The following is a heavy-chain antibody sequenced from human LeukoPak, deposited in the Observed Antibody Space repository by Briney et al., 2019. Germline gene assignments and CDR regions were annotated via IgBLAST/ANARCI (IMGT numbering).Heavy chain of an antibody. CDR3: ASYDYYYSSGMDV. CDR1: GGSFSGYH. J-gene: IGHJ6*04. V-gene: IGHV4-34*01. Sequence: SETLYVTCDVYGGSFSGYHWSWVRQPPGKGLEWIGEINHSGSTNYNPSLKRRVTISVDTPKNQFSLTLSSVTAGDTAVYYCASYDYYYSSGMDVGGKGTTVTVS. CDR2: INHSGST. D-gene: IGHD5-12*01.